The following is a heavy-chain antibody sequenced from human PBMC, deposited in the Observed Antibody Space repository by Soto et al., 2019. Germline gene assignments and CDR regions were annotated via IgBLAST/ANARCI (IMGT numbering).Heavy chain of an antibody. CDR3: ARDLSLWFGESPGDY. D-gene: IGHD3-10*01. Sequence: QVQLVESGGGVVQPGRSLRLSCAASGFTFSSYAMHWVRQAPGKGLEWVAVISYDGSNKYYADSVKGRFTISRDNSKNTLYLQMNSLRAEDTAVYYCARDLSLWFGESPGDYWGQGTLVTVSS. CDR1: GFTFSSYA. J-gene: IGHJ4*02. CDR2: ISYDGSNK. V-gene: IGHV3-30-3*01.